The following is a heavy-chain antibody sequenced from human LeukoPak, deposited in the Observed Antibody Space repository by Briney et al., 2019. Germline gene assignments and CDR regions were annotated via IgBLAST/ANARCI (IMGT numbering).Heavy chain of an antibody. V-gene: IGHV3-21*01. D-gene: IGHD6-19*01. CDR1: GFTFSSYS. CDR3: ARAGAVAMEAFDI. CDR2: ISSSSSYI. Sequence: GGSLRLSCAASGFTFSSYSMNWLRQAPGKGLEWVSSISSSSSYIYYADSVKGRFTISRDNAKNSLYLQMNSLRAEDTAVYYCARAGAVAMEAFDIWGQGTMVTVSS. J-gene: IGHJ3*02.